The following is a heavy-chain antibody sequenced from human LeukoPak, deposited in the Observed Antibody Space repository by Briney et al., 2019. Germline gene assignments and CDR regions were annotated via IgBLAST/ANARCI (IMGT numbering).Heavy chain of an antibody. D-gene: IGHD6-6*01. CDR1: GGTFSSYA. CDR3: ARMSIAAHPGDY. Sequence: SVKVSCKASGGTFSSYAIGWVRQAPGQGLEWMGGIIPIFGTANYAQKFQGRVTITTDESTSTAYMELSSLRSEDTAVYYCARMSIAAHPGDYWGQGTLVTVSS. J-gene: IGHJ4*02. V-gene: IGHV1-69*05. CDR2: IIPIFGTA.